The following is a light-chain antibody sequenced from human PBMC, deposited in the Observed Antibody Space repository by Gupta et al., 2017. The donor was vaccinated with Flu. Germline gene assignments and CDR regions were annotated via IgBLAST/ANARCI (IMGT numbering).Light chain of an antibody. J-gene: IGKJ2*02. CDR3: IKCKPPWT. Sequence: DVVMTQSPLSLPVTLGQPASISCKSSQSLVYRDGNNYLNWVQQMPGQSPRRIIYEGSNRDSGDTGRFSGSGESNDFTLKSSGGEDEDGGVYYDIKCKPPWTFGQGTKLDIK. CDR1: QSLVYRDGNNY. V-gene: IGKV2-30*01. CDR2: EGS.